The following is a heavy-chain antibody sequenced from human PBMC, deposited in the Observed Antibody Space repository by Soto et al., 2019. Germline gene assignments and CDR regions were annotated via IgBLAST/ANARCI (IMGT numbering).Heavy chain of an antibody. D-gene: IGHD3-22*01. CDR3: ATEYYDSSGYREVSYGMDV. CDR2: FDPEDGET. V-gene: IGHV1-24*01. J-gene: IGHJ6*02. CDR1: GYTLTELS. Sequence: GASVKVSCKVSGYTLTELSMHWVRQAPGKGLEWIGGFDPEDGETIYAQKFQGRVTMTEDTSTDTAYMELSSLRSEDTAVYYCATEYYDSSGYREVSYGMDVWGQGTTVTVSS.